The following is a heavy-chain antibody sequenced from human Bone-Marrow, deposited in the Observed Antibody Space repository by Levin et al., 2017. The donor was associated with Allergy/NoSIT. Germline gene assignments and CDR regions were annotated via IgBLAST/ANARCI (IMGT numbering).Heavy chain of an antibody. Sequence: PSETLSLTCSVSGGSISSTSYCWNWIRQPAGKGLEWIGRVYSSGNTDYSPSLESRVTISIDTSKNQFSLRLTSLTAADTAVYYCGRRGYDSLDYWGQGTLVTV. D-gene: IGHD5-12*01. CDR2: VYSSGNT. J-gene: IGHJ4*02. CDR1: GGSISSTSYC. V-gene: IGHV4-61*02. CDR3: GRRGYDSLDY.